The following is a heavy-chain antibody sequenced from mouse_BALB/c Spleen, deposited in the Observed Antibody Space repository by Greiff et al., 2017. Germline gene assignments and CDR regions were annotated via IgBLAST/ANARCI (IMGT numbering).Heavy chain of an antibody. CDR1: GYSFTGYT. CDR3: ARLFYGNYGGYAMDY. J-gene: IGHJ4*01. CDR2: INPYNGGT. Sequence: VQLQQSGPELVKPGASMKISCKASGYSFTGYTMNWVKQSHGKNLEWIGLINPYNGGTSYNQKFKGKATLTVDTSSSTAYMELLSLTSEDSAVYYCARLFYGNYGGYAMDYWGQGTSVTVSS. D-gene: IGHD2-1*01. V-gene: IGHV1-25*01.